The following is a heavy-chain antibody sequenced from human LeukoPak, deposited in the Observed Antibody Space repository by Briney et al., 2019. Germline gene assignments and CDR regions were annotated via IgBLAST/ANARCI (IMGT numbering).Heavy chain of an antibody. V-gene: IGHV3-48*03. Sequence: PGGSLRLSCAASGFTFSSYEMNWVRQAPGKGLEWVPYISSFSSTIYYADSVMGRFTISRDNAKNSLYLQMNSLRAEDTAVYYCARSPNYKGYFDYWGQGTLVTVSS. CDR3: ARSPNYKGYFDY. CDR1: GFTFSSYE. J-gene: IGHJ4*02. CDR2: ISSFSSTI. D-gene: IGHD3-10*01.